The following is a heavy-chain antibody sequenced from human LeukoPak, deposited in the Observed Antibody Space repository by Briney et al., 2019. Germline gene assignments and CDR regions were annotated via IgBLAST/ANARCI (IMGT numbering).Heavy chain of an antibody. Sequence: SVKVSCKTSGGTFINYSINWVRQAPGQGLQWMGKIIPIYGSTDCAQKFQGRVTFTADKSTNTAYMELSSLRSEDTAVYFCARDNYYGSAGFFHFWGQGTMVTVSS. D-gene: IGHD3-22*01. CDR1: GGTFINYS. V-gene: IGHV1-69*06. J-gene: IGHJ4*02. CDR2: IIPIYGST. CDR3: ARDNYYGSAGFFHF.